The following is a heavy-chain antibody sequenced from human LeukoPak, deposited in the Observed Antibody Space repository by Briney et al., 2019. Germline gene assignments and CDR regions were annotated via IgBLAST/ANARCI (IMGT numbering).Heavy chain of an antibody. CDR1: GFTFSSYA. D-gene: IGHD3-22*01. CDR3: AKDQILIITMIVVARRGAFDI. J-gene: IGHJ3*02. V-gene: IGHV3-23*01. CDR2: ISGSGGST. Sequence: PGGSLRLSCAASGFTFSSYAMSWVRQAPGKGLEWVSAISGSGGSTYYADSVEGRFTISRDNSKNTLYLQMNSLRAEDTAVYYCAKDQILIITMIVVARRGAFDIWGQGTMVTVSS.